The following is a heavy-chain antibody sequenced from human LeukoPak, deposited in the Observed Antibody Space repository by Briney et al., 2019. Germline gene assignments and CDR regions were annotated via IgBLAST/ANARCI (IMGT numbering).Heavy chain of an antibody. CDR1: GGSFSGYY. V-gene: IGHV4-34*01. D-gene: IGHD2-15*01. CDR3: ARQDTPHDAFDI. Sequence: SETLSLTCAVYGGSFSGYYWSWIRQPPGKGLEWIGEINHSGSTNYNPSLKSRVTISVDTSKNQFSLKLSSVTAADTAVYYCARQDTPHDAFDIWGQGTMVTVSS. J-gene: IGHJ3*02. CDR2: INHSGST.